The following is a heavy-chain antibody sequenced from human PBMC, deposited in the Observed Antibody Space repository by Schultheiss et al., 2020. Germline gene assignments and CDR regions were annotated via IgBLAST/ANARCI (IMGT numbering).Heavy chain of an antibody. V-gene: IGHV4-34*01. Sequence: SETLSLTCAVYGGSFSGYYWSWIRQPPGKGLEWIGEINHSGSTNYNPTLKSRVTISVDTSKNQFSLKLSSVTAADTAVYYCARAGGRGITTPVGWFDPWGQGTLVTVSS. CDR3: ARAGGRGITTPVGWFDP. D-gene: IGHD3-3*01. CDR2: INHSGST. CDR1: GGSFSGYY. J-gene: IGHJ5*02.